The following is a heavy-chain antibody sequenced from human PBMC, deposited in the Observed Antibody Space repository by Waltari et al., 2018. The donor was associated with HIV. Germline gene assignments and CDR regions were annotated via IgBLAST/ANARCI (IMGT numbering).Heavy chain of an antibody. CDR3: AKDRSYDSSGYFDY. CDR1: GFIFSSYA. V-gene: IGHV3-23*01. D-gene: IGHD3-22*01. J-gene: IGHJ4*02. CDR2: INGGTTGT. Sequence: EVQLLESGGDLQQPGGSLSLSCAAPGFIFSSYAMSRVRRVPGRGLEWVSSINGGTTGTFYAYSVKGRFTISRDSSKNTLYLQMNSLRAEDTAVYYCAKDRSYDSSGYFDYWGEGTLVTVSS.